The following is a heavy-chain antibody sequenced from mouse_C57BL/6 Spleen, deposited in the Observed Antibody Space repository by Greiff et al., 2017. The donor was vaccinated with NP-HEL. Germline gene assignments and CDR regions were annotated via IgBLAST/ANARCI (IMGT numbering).Heavy chain of an antibody. Sequence: QVQLQQPGAELVKPGASVKLSCKASGYTFTSYWMHWVKQRPGPGLEWIGMIHPNSGSTNYNEKFKSKATLTVDKSSSTAYMQLSSLTSEDSAVYYWSKSYDPDYAMDYWGQGTSVTVSS. CDR3: SKSYDPDYAMDY. CDR2: IHPNSGST. J-gene: IGHJ4*01. CDR1: GYTFTSYW. D-gene: IGHD2-3*01. V-gene: IGHV1-64*01.